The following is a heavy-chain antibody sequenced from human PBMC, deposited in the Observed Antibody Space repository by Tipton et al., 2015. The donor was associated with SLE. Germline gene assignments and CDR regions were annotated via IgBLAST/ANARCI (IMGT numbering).Heavy chain of an antibody. D-gene: IGHD1-26*01. CDR2: IKQDGGEQ. V-gene: IGHV3-7*01. CDR3: AREGGSYYPSYYFDY. J-gene: IGHJ4*02. Sequence: SLRLSCAASGFTFSTYWMSWVRQAPGKGLEWVANIKQDGGEQNYVDSVKGRLIISRDNAKNALYLQMHNLRAEDTAVYYCAREGGSYYPSYYFDYWGQGTLVTVSS. CDR1: GFTFSTYW.